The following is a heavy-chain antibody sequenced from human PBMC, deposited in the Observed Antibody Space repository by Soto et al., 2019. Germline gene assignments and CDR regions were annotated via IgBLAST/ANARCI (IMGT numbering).Heavy chain of an antibody. Sequence: GGSLRLSCAASGFTFSSYSMNWVRQAPGKGLEWVSYISSSSSTIYYADSVKGRFTISRDNAKNSLNLQMNSLRDEDTAVYYCARMGMYYYDSSGYYPYYGMDVWGQGTTVTVSS. D-gene: IGHD3-22*01. V-gene: IGHV3-48*02. CDR3: ARMGMYYYDSSGYYPYYGMDV. CDR2: ISSSSSTI. J-gene: IGHJ6*02. CDR1: GFTFSSYS.